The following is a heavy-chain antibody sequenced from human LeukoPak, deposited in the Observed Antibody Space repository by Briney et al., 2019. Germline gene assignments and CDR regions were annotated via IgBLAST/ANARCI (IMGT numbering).Heavy chain of an antibody. CDR2: INDSGST. V-gene: IGHV4-34*01. J-gene: IGHJ6*03. CDR3: ARQYYGSGSYYRTYYYYYMDV. Sequence: PSETLSLTCAVYGGSFSGYYWSWIRQPPGKGLEWIGEINDSGSTNYNPSLKSRVTISVDTSKNQFSLKLSSVTAADTAVYYCARQYYGSGSYYRTYYYYYMDVWGKGTTVTVSS. D-gene: IGHD3-10*01. CDR1: GGSFSGYY.